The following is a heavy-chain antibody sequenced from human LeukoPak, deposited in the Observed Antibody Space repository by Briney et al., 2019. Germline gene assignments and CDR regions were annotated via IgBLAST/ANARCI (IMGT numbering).Heavy chain of an antibody. J-gene: IGHJ3*02. CDR1: GFTFSTYN. D-gene: IGHD2-21*02. CDR2: ISYDGSIK. CDR3: ARLPTAIPDAFDI. V-gene: IGHV3-30*03. Sequence: GESLRLSCAASGFTFSTYNMNWVRQAPGKGLEWVAAISYDGSIKNYADSLKGRFTISRDNSKNTLYLQINSLRAEDTAVYYCARLPTAIPDAFDIWGQGTMVTVSS.